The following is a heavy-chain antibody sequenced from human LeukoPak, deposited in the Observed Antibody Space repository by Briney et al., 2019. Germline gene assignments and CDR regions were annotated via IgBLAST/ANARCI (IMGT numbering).Heavy chain of an antibody. D-gene: IGHD3-10*01. Sequence: QPARSLSLSCAASGFTFSNYAMHWIRQAPGKGLEWVAVISYDGSIKYYADSLKGRFTISRDNSKNTLYLQMNSLRDEDTAVYYCARENVAASWGVLDYWGRGTLVTVSS. CDR1: GFTFSNYA. J-gene: IGHJ4*02. CDR2: ISYDGSIK. V-gene: IGHV3-30-3*01. CDR3: ARENVAASWGVLDY.